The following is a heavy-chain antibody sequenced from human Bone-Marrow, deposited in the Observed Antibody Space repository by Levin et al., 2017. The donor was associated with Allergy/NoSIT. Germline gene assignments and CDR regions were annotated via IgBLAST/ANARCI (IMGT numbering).Heavy chain of an antibody. J-gene: IGHJ4*02. Sequence: AGGSLRLSCAASGFTFGTFAMNWVRQAPGKGLQWLSTISGPGGNTYYADAVKGRFTISRDNSKNTLFLQMNSLRAEDTSVYYCAKGRIAMVRAVITPDYYFDYWGRGTLATVSS. V-gene: IGHV3-23*01. D-gene: IGHD3-10*01. CDR1: GFTFGTFA. CDR2: ISGPGGNT. CDR3: AKGRIAMVRAVITPDYYFDY.